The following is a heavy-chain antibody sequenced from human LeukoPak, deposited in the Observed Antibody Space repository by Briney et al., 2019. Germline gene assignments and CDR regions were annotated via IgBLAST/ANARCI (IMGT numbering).Heavy chain of an antibody. CDR3: AKDERYDFWSGYHLDY. CDR1: GFTFSSYV. V-gene: IGHV3-23*01. CDR2: ISGGGDST. J-gene: IGHJ4*02. D-gene: IGHD3-3*01. Sequence: GGSLRLSCAASGFTFSSYVMTWVRQAPGKGLEWVSSISGGGDSTYYADSVKGRFTISRDNSKNTLYLQIYSLRAEDTALYYCAKDERYDFWSGYHLDYWGQGALVTVSS.